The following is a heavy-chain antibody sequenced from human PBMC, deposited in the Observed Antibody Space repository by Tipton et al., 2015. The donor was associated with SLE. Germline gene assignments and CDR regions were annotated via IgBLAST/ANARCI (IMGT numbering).Heavy chain of an antibody. D-gene: IGHD3-10*01. J-gene: IGHJ4*02. Sequence: TLSLTCAVYGGSFSGYYWSWIRQPPGKGLEWIGEINHSGSTNYNPSLKSRVTISVDTSKNQFSQKLSSVTAADTAVYYCARGPSPSGGFDCWGQGTLVTVSS. CDR2: INHSGST. CDR3: ARGPSPSGGFDC. CDR1: GGSFSGYY. V-gene: IGHV4-34*01.